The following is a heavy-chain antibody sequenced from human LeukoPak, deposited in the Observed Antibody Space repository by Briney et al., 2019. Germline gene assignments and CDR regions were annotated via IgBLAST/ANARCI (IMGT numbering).Heavy chain of an antibody. CDR1: GFAFSSYG. Sequence: PGRSLRLSRAASGFAFSSYGMHWVRQAPGKGREWVPLISYDGSNKYYADSVKGRFTISRDNSKNTLYLQMNSLRAEDTAVYYCAKDRYTYGTEYFDYWGQGTLVTVSS. CDR2: ISYDGSNK. CDR3: AKDRYTYGTEYFDY. J-gene: IGHJ4*02. V-gene: IGHV3-30*18. D-gene: IGHD5-18*01.